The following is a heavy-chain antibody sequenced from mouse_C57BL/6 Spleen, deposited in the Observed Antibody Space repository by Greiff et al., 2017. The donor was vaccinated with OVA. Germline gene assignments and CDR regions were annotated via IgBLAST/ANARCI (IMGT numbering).Heavy chain of an antibody. J-gene: IGHJ2*01. V-gene: IGHV7-3*01. CDR1: GFTFTDYY. D-gene: IGHD1-1*01. Sequence: VQLKESGGGLVQPGGSLSLSCAASGFTFTDYYMSWVRQPPGKALEWLGFIRNKANGYTTEYSASVKGRFTISRDNSQSILYLQMNARRAEDSATYYCARSLGSSPDDWGQGTTLTVSS. CDR2: IRNKANGYTT. CDR3: ARSLGSSPDD.